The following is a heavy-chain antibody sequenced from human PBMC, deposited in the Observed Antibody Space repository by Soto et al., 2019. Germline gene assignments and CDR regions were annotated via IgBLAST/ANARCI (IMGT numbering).Heavy chain of an antibody. D-gene: IGHD4-17*01. CDR3: ARRYGGNLDY. J-gene: IGHJ4*02. CDR1: GGSLSSYY. CDR2: IYYSGST. Sequence: QVQLQESGPGLVKPSETLSLTCTVSGGSLSSYYWSWIRQPPGKGLEWIGYIYYSGSTNYNPSLKSRVTISVDTSKNQFSLKLSSVTAADPAVYYCARRYGGNLDYWGQGTLVTVSS. V-gene: IGHV4-59*08.